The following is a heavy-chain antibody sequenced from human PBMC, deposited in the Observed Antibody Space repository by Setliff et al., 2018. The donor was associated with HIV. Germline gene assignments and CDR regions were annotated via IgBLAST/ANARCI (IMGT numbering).Heavy chain of an antibody. V-gene: IGHV3-11*04. CDR3: ARDLRSSHGSPNYCDY. CDR1: GFTFSNYY. Sequence: LRLSCTASGFTFSNYYMSWIRQSPGKGLEWISYISSSGTTIYYADSVKGRFTIPRENAKNSLYLEMNSLRAEETAVYYCARDLRSSHGSPNYCDYWGRGTLVTVSS. J-gene: IGHJ4*02. D-gene: IGHD2-15*01. CDR2: ISSSGTTI.